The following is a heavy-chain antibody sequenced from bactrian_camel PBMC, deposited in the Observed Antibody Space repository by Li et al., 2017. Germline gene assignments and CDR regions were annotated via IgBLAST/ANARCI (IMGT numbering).Heavy chain of an antibody. J-gene: IGHJ4*01. V-gene: IGHV3S53*01. Sequence: HVQLVESGGGSVQAGGSLRLSCVASRNTISTYCMDRFRQAPGKEREGVASTDRDGITTYADSAKGRFTISQGIVKTSVSLQMNSLKAEDSAMYYCAADRVGPSFGYNYWGQGTQVTVST. CDR2: TDRDGIT. CDR1: RNTISTYC. CDR3: AADRVGPSFGYNY. D-gene: IGHD1*01.